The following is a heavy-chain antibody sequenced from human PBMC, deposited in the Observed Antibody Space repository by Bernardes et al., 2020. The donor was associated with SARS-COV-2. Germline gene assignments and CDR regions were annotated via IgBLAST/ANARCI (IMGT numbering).Heavy chain of an antibody. V-gene: IGHV3-23*01. CDR2: SSASGTST. CDR3: VKGLGVAGAFDC. Sequence: GGSLRLSCAASGFTFSSYAMYWVRQTSGKGLEWVSASSASGTSTYHADSVKGRFTISRDNSKDTLYLQMNSLRVEDTAVYFCVKGLGVAGAFDCWGQEPWSPSPQ. D-gene: IGHD6-19*01. CDR1: GFTFSSYA. J-gene: IGHJ4*01.